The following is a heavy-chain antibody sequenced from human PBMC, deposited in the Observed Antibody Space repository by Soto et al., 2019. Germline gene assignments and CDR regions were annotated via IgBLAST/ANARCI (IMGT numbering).Heavy chain of an antibody. D-gene: IGHD1-20*01. CDR2: IYYSGVP. CDR3: ARDQRQYLEPGAFDI. J-gene: IGHJ3*02. CDR1: GDSITSGGYY. Sequence: QVQLQESGPGLVKPSQTLSLTCTVSGDSITSGGYYWSWVRQHPGKGLEWIGGIYYSGVPYYNPSLKSRVTISVDTSKNQFSLRLSSVTAADTAVYYCARDQRQYLEPGAFDIWGQGTIVTVSS. V-gene: IGHV4-31*03.